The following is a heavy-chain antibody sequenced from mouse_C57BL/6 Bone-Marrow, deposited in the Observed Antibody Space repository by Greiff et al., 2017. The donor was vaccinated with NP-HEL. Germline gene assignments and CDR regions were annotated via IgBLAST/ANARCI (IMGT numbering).Heavy chain of an antibody. J-gene: IGHJ1*03. CDR3: VRQHYYGSSYEWYFDV. D-gene: IGHD1-1*01. CDR1: GFSFNTYA. Sequence: EVKVVESGGGLVQPKGSLKLSCAASGFSFNTYAMNWVRQAPGKGLEWVARIRSKSNNYATYYADSVKDRFTISRDDSESMLYLQMNNLKTEDTAMYYCVRQHYYGSSYEWYFDVWGTGTTVTVSS. V-gene: IGHV10-1*01. CDR2: IRSKSNNYAT.